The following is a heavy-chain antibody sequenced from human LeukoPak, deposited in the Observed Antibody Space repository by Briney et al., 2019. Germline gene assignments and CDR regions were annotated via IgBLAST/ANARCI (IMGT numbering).Heavy chain of an antibody. Sequence: SETLSLTCTASGVSISSYYWSWIRQPPGKGLEWIGYIYYSGSTNYNPSLKSRVTISVDTSKNQFSLKLSSVTAADTAVYYCARYDYGALDYWGQGTLVTVSS. CDR3: ARYDYGALDY. D-gene: IGHD4-17*01. V-gene: IGHV4-59*08. CDR2: IYYSGST. CDR1: GVSISSYY. J-gene: IGHJ4*02.